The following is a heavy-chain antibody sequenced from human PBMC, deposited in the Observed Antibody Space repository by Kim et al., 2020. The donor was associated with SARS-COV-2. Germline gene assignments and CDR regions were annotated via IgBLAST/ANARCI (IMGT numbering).Heavy chain of an antibody. CDR3: VRGKYGASCQDY. Sequence: GGSLRLSCEASGFTFSTYWMHWVRQAPGKGLIWVSRVNSGGTTTTYTHSVKGRFTISRDNAKNTLYLQMNSLRADDTATYYCVRGKYGASCQDYWGQGTLVTVSS. D-gene: IGHD2-2*01. V-gene: IGHV3-74*01. CDR1: GFTFSTYW. J-gene: IGHJ4*02. CDR2: VNSGGTTT.